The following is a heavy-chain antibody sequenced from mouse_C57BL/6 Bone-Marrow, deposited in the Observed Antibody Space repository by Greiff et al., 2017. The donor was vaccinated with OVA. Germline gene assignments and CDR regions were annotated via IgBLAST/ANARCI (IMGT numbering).Heavy chain of an antibody. CDR1: GFTFSDYY. CDR3: ARQGDYDEVDY. J-gene: IGHJ2*01. D-gene: IGHD2-4*01. CDR2: ISNGGGST. V-gene: IGHV5-12*01. Sequence: EVMLVESGGGLVQPGGSLKLSCAASGFTFSDYYMYWVRQTPEKRLEWVAYISNGGGSTYYPDTVKGRFTISRDNAKNTLYLQMSRLKAEDTAMYYCARQGDYDEVDYWGQGTTLTVSS.